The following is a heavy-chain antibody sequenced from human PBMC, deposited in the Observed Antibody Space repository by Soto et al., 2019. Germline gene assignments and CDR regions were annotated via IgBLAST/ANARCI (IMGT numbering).Heavy chain of an antibody. CDR2: VSSGGGT. D-gene: IGHD2-15*01. CDR1: GFTFSTYA. V-gene: IGHV3-23*01. Sequence: EVELLESGGGLVQPEGSLRLSCAASGFTFSTYAMGWVRQAPGKGLEWVSVVSSGGGTHYADSVKGRFTVSRDNSKNTRSLQMNSRRADDTAVYYCAKRRGAGGHFDYWGQGALVTVSS. J-gene: IGHJ4*02. CDR3: AKRRGAGGHFDY.